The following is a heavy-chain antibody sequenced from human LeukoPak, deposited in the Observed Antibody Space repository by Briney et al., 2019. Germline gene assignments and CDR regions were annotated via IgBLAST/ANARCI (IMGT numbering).Heavy chain of an antibody. CDR1: GGSISSYN. CDR3: ARGVTSTYYFDY. J-gene: IGHJ4*02. V-gene: IGHV4-59*08. Sequence: SETLSLTCTVSGGSISSYNWSWIRQPPGKGLEWIGYIYYSDSTNYNPSLKSRVTISVDTSKNQFSLKLSSVTAADTAVYYCARGVTSTYYFDYWGQGTLVTVSS. D-gene: IGHD5-18*01. CDR2: IYYSDST.